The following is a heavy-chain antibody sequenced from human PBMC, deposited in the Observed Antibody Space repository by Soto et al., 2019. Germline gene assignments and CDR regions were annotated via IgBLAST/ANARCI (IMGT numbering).Heavy chain of an antibody. D-gene: IGHD1-1*01. CDR2: IYWDDDK. J-gene: IGHJ4*02. CDR1: GFSLSTSGVG. CDR3: AHSAGLQGNWNGGYFDF. V-gene: IGHV2-5*02. Sequence: QITLKESGPTRVKPTQTLTLTCTFSGFSLSTSGVGVGWIRQPPGKALERLALIYWDDDKRYSPSLKSRLTITQDTSKNLVVLTMTNMAPVDTATYYCAHSAGLQGNWNGGYFDFWGQGALVTVSS.